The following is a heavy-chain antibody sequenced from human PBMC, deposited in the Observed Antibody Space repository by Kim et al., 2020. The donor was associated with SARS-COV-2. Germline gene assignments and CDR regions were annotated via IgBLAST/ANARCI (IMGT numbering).Heavy chain of an antibody. Sequence: GGSLRLSCAASGFTFGSCAIHWVRQAPGKGLEWVAVISYDGSNKNYADSVKGRFTISRDNSKNTLYLQMNSLRAEDTALYYCARHPWSRHRGLTYSYYGMDVWGEGATVTASS. D-gene: IGHD3-10*01. V-gene: IGHV3-30-3*01. CDR2: ISYDGSNK. CDR3: ARHPWSRHRGLTYSYYGMDV. CDR1: GFTFGSCA. J-gene: IGHJ6*04.